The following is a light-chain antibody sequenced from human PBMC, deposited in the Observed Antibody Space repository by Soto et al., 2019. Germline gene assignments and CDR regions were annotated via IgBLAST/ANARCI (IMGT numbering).Light chain of an antibody. CDR3: QQYGRSPT. Sequence: EIVLTQSPGTLSLSPGERATLSCRSSQSVSSNYLAWYQQKPDQAPRLVIYDVSGRATGIPDRFSGSGSGTDFTLISSRLEPEDFAVYYCQQYGRSPTFGQGTKVEIK. CDR2: DVS. J-gene: IGKJ1*01. V-gene: IGKV3-20*01. CDR1: QSVSSNY.